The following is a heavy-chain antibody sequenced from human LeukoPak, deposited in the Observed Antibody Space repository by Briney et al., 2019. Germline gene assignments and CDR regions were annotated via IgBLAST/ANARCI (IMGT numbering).Heavy chain of an antibody. J-gene: IGHJ6*03. CDR1: GYIFTDYY. CDR2: INPNSGGT. D-gene: IGHD3-16*01. CDR3: ARVAELWLGFVPLGRTGYMDV. Sequence: ASVKVSCKASGYIFTDYYMHWVRQAPGQELGWMGRINPNSGGTNYAQKFQGRVTMTRDTSISTAYMELRSLSPDDTAVYYCARVAELWLGFVPLGRTGYMDVWGKGTTVTISS. V-gene: IGHV1/OR15-1*04.